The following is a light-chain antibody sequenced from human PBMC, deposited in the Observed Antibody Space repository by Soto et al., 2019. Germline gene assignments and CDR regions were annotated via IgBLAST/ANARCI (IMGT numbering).Light chain of an antibody. CDR1: SSDVGGYNY. CDR3: NSYAGSNVI. Sequence: QSALTQPPSASGSPGQSVTISCTGTSSDVGGYNYVSWYQQHPGKAPKLMIYEVSKRPSGVPDRFSGSKSGNTASLTVSGLQPEDEADYYCNSYAGSNVIFGGGTKLTVL. J-gene: IGLJ2*01. CDR2: EVS. V-gene: IGLV2-8*01.